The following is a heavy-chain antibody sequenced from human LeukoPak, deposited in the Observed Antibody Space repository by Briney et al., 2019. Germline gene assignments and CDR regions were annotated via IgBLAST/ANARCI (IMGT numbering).Heavy chain of an antibody. V-gene: IGHV1-2*02. CDR2: INPNSGGT. CDR3: ARDYWGSSGWNWFDP. Sequence: GASVKVSCKASGYTFTGYYMHWVRQAPGQGLEWMGWINPNSGGTNYAQKFQGRVTMTRDTPISTAYMELSRLRSDDTAVYYCARDYWGSSGWNWFDPWGQGTLVTVSS. J-gene: IGHJ5*02. CDR1: GYTFTGYY. D-gene: IGHD6-19*01.